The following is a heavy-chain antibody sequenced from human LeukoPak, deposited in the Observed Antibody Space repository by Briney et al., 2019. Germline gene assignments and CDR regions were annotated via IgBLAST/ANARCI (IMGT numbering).Heavy chain of an antibody. D-gene: IGHD3-3*01. CDR1: GFTFSNAW. V-gene: IGHV3-15*01. CDR2: IKSKTDGGTT. J-gene: IGHJ5*02. Sequence: PGGSLRLPCAASGFTFSNAWMSWVRQAPGKGLEWVGRIKSKTDGGTTDYAAPVKGRFTISRDDSKNTLYLQMNSLKTEDTAVYYCTREETYYDFWSGYYPWGQGTLVTVSS. CDR3: TREETYYDFWSGYYP.